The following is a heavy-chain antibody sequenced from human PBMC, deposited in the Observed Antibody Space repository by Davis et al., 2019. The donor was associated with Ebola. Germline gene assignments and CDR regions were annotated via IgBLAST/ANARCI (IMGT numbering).Heavy chain of an antibody. J-gene: IGHJ4*02. V-gene: IGHV4-34*01. CDR3: AGGRFLEWLFDY. Sequence: MPSETLSLTCAVYGGSFSGYYWSWIRQPPGKGLEWIGEINHSGSTYYNPSLKSRVTISVDTSKNQFSLKLSSVTAADTAVYYCAGGRFLEWLFDYWGQGTLVTVSS. CDR2: INHSGST. D-gene: IGHD3-3*01. CDR1: GGSFSGYY.